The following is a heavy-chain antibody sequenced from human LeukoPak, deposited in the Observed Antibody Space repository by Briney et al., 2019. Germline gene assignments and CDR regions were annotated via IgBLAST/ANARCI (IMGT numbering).Heavy chain of an antibody. CDR3: ARDSPSSTSWGY. Sequence: GGSLRLSCAASGFTFGTYWMSWVRQAPGKGLEWVANIHQDGSEEYYVDSVKGRFTISRDNAKNSLYLQMNSLRAEDTAVYYCARDSPSSTSWGYWGQGTLVTVSS. J-gene: IGHJ4*02. CDR1: GFTFGTYW. D-gene: IGHD2-2*01. V-gene: IGHV3-7*01. CDR2: IHQDGSEE.